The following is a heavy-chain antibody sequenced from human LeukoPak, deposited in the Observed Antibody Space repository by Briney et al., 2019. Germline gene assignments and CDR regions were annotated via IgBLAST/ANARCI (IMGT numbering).Heavy chain of an antibody. D-gene: IGHD1-26*01. J-gene: IGHJ4*02. CDR1: GYTFTGYY. Sequence: ASVKVSCKASGYTFTGYYMHWVRQAPGQGLEWMGWINPDNGGTNYAQKFQGRVTMTRDMSISTAYMELSRLRSDDTAVYYCARGLAGATIGGYWGQGTLVTVSS. CDR3: ARGLAGATIGGY. V-gene: IGHV1-2*02. CDR2: INPDNGGT.